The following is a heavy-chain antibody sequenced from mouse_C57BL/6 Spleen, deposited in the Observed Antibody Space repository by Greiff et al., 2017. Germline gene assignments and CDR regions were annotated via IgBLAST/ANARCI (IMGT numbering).Heavy chain of an antibody. CDR1: GYTFTSYD. D-gene: IGHD2-14*01. CDR2: IYPRDGST. J-gene: IGHJ2*01. V-gene: IGHV1-85*01. Sequence: VQLQQSGPELVKPGASVKLSCKASGYTFTSYDINWVKQRPGQGLEWIGWIYPRDGSTKYNEKFKGKATLTVDTSSSTAYMELPSLTSEASAVYFCARVIGTSYFDYWGQGTTLTVSS. CDR3: ARVIGTSYFDY.